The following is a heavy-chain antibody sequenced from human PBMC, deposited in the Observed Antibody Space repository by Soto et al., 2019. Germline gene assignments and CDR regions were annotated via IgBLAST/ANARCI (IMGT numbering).Heavy chain of an antibody. CDR1: RDSIRTYY. D-gene: IGHD3-10*01. CDR3: ARLRGLGEVSPYFDD. Sequence: SETLSLTCSVSRDSIRTYYWTWIRQPPGKGLEWIAYINYGGTTNYNPSIKSRVTISVDTSKNQFSLRLNSVTAADTAVYYCARLRGLGEVSPYFDDWGQGILVTVS. J-gene: IGHJ4*02. V-gene: IGHV4-59*08. CDR2: INYGGTT.